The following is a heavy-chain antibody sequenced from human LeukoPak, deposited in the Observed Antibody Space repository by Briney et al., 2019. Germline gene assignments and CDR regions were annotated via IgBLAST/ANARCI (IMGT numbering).Heavy chain of an antibody. CDR1: GYTFTSYG. J-gene: IGHJ5*02. V-gene: IGHV1-18*01. D-gene: IGHD2-15*01. Sequence: ASVKVSCKASGYTFTSYGISWVRQAPGQGLEWMGWISAYNGNTNYAQKLQGRVTMTTDTSTSTAYMELRSLRSDDTAVYYCARARYCSGGSRYKTGWFDPWGQGTLVTVSS. CDR3: ARARYCSGGSRYKTGWFDP. CDR2: ISAYNGNT.